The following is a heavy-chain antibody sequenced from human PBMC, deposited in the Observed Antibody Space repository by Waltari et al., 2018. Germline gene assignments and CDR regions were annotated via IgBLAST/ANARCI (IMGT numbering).Heavy chain of an antibody. J-gene: IGHJ4*02. CDR2: IYYSGST. CDR3: ARGARRWYYFDY. V-gene: IGHV4-59*11. CDR1: GGSISSHY. D-gene: IGHD6-13*01. Sequence: QVQLQESGPGLVKPSETLSLTCTVSGGSISSHYWRWPRQPPGKGLEWIGYIYYSGSTNYNPSLKSRVTISVDTSKNQFSLKLSSVTAADTAVYYCARGARRWYYFDYWGQGTLVTVSS.